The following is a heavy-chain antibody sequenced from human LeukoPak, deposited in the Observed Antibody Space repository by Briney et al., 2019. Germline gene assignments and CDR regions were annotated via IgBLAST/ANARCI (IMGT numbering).Heavy chain of an antibody. J-gene: IGHJ4*02. CDR2: ISGSGGST. CDR3: ASMYSGSYKYFDY. V-gene: IGHV3-23*01. Sequence: GGPLRLSCAASGFTFSSYAMSWVRQAPGKGLEWVSAISGSGGSTYYADSVKGRFTISRDNSKNTLYLQMNSLRAEDTAVYYCASMYSGSYKYFDYWGQGTLVTVSS. D-gene: IGHD1-26*01. CDR1: GFTFSSYA.